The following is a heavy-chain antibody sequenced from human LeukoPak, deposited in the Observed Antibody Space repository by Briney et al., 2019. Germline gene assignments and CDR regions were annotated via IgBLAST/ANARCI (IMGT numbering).Heavy chain of an antibody. V-gene: IGHV3-23*01. Sequence: GGSLRLSCAASGFTFSSYAMSWVRQAPGKGLEWVSAISGSGGSTYYADSVKGRFIISRDNSKNTLYLQMNSLRAEDTAVYYCAKTWGLEQWLSYWGQGTLVTVSS. J-gene: IGHJ4*02. CDR2: ISGSGGST. D-gene: IGHD6-19*01. CDR1: GFTFSSYA. CDR3: AKTWGLEQWLSY.